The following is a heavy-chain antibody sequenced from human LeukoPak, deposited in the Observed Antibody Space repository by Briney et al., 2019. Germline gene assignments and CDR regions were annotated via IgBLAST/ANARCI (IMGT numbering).Heavy chain of an antibody. D-gene: IGHD3-16*02. J-gene: IGHJ4*02. Sequence: SETLSLTCTVSGASIRSTSYYWGWIRQPPGKGLEWIGYIYYSGSTNYNPSLKSRVTISVDTSKNQFSLKLSSVTAADTAVYYCARVGYYVWGSYPRRPPLYFDYWGQGTLVTVSS. CDR3: ARVGYYVWGSYPRRPPLYFDY. CDR2: IYYSGST. CDR1: GASIRSTSYY. V-gene: IGHV4-61*05.